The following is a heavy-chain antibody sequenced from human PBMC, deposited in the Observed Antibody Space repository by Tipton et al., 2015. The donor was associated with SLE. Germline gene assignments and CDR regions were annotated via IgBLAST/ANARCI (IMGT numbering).Heavy chain of an antibody. J-gene: IGHJ6*02. CDR1: GGSISSGGYY. Sequence: TLSLTCNVSGGSISSGGYYWSWIRQHPGKDLEWIGYTYYSGSTYYNPSLKSRVTISVDTSKNQFSLKLSSVTAADTAVYYCARAAPLRFLERSLPGYGMDVWGQGTTVTVSS. D-gene: IGHD3-3*01. CDR3: ARAAPLRFLERSLPGYGMDV. CDR2: TYYSGST. V-gene: IGHV4-31*03.